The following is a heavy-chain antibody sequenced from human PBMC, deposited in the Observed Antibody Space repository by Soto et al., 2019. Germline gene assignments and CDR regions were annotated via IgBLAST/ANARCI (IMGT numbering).Heavy chain of an antibody. CDR2: ISYDGSNK. D-gene: IGHD2-15*01. CDR3: AKDRAAINGRIYYYYGMDV. Sequence: QVQLVESGGGVVQPGRSLRLSCAASGFTFSSYGMHWVRQAPGKGLEWVAVISYDGSNKYYADSVKGRFTISRDNSKNTLYLQMNSLRAEDTAVYYCAKDRAAINGRIYYYYGMDVWGQGTTVTVSS. V-gene: IGHV3-30*18. CDR1: GFTFSSYG. J-gene: IGHJ6*02.